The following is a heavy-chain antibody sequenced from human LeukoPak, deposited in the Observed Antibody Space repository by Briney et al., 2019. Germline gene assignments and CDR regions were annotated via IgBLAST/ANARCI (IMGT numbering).Heavy chain of an antibody. CDR1: GGSISSGDYY. CDR2: IYHSGST. D-gene: IGHD6-13*01. J-gene: IGHJ4*02. CDR3: ARVYSSSWYVDY. Sequence: SQTLSLTCTVSGGSISSGDYYWSWIRQPPGKGLEWIGYIYHSGSTYYNPSLKSRVTISVDRSKNQFSLKLSSVTAADTAVYYCARVYSSSWYVDYWGQGTLVTVSS. V-gene: IGHV4-30-2*01.